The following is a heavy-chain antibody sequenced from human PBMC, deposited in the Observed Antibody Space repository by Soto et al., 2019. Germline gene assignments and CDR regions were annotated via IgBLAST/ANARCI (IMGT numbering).Heavy chain of an antibody. J-gene: IGHJ4*02. Sequence: QVQLVESGGGVVQPGRSLRLSCAASGFTFSSYGMHWVRQAPGKGLEWVAVIWYDGSNKYYADSVKGRFTISRDKSKNKLYLQMHSLRAEDTAVYYCARDRGGIRYGFVDYWGQGTLVTVSS. CDR1: GFTFSSYG. CDR3: ARDRGGIRYGFVDY. CDR2: IWYDGSNK. V-gene: IGHV3-33*01. D-gene: IGHD5-18*01.